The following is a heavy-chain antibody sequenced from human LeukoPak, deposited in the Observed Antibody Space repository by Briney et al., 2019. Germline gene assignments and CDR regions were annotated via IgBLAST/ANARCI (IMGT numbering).Heavy chain of an antibody. J-gene: IGHJ4*02. D-gene: IGHD3-16*01. CDR1: GGSISSGSYY. Sequence: SETLSLTSTVSGGSISSGSYYWSWIRQPAGKGLEWIGRIYTSGSTNYNPSLKSRVTISVDTSKNQFSLKLSSVTAADTAVYYCARTKGGITSPVDYWGQGTLVTVSS. CDR2: IYTSGST. CDR3: ARTKGGITSPVDY. V-gene: IGHV4-61*02.